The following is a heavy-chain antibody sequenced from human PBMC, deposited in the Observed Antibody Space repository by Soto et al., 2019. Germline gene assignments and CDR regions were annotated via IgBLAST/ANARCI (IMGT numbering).Heavy chain of an antibody. D-gene: IGHD5-12*01. J-gene: IGHJ4*02. CDR2: ISSSSSTI. CDR3: ANNPGGYDYYHY. CDR1: GFTFSSYS. Sequence: GGSLRLSCAAPGFTFSSYSMNWVRQAPGKGLEWVSYISSSSSTIYYADSVKGRFTISRDNAKNSLYLQMNSLRDEDTAVYYFANNPGGYDYYHYWGQGTLVTVSS. V-gene: IGHV3-48*02.